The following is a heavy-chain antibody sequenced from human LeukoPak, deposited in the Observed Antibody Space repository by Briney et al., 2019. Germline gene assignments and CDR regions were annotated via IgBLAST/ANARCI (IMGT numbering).Heavy chain of an antibody. CDR3: TSHHYDSIGHAFHI. CDR1: GFTFSNAW. CDR2: IKSKGYGGGTA. V-gene: IGHV3-15*01. D-gene: IGHD3-22*01. J-gene: IGHJ3*02. Sequence: GGSLRLSCAASGFTFSNAWMSWVRQPPGKGLEWVGRIKSKGYGGGTAEYAAPVKGRFTISRDDSKSTLDLQMNSLKTEDTAVYYCTSHHYDSIGHAFHIWGQGTMVTVSS.